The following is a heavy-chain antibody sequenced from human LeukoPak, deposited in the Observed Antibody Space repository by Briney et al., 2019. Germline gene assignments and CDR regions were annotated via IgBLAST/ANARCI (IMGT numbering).Heavy chain of an antibody. D-gene: IGHD2-2*01. J-gene: IGHJ3*02. Sequence: GGSLRLSCAASGFTFSNYWMHWVRQAPGKGLVWVSRIKSDGSRTDYADSVKGRFTISRDNAKNTLYLHMNSLRAEDTAVYYCAKGWRVVVFQTDAFDIWGQGTMVTVSS. CDR1: GFTFSNYW. CDR2: IKSDGSRT. CDR3: AKGWRVVVFQTDAFDI. V-gene: IGHV3-74*01.